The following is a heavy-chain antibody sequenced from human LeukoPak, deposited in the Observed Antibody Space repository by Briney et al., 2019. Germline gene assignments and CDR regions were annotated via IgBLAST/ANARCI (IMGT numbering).Heavy chain of an antibody. V-gene: IGHV1-8*03. CDR1: GYTFTRYG. CDR2: MNPNSGNT. CDR3: ARAIISVSSSSWNDY. J-gene: IGHJ4*02. D-gene: IGHD6-13*01. Sequence: ASEKVSCKASGYTFTRYGINWVRQATGQGLEWMGWMNPNSGNTGYAQKFQGRVTITRNTSISTAYMELSSLRSEDTAVYYCARAIISVSSSSWNDYWGQGTLVTVSS.